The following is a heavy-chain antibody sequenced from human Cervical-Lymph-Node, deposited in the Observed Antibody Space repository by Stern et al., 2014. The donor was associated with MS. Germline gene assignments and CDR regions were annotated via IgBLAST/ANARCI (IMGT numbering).Heavy chain of an antibody. Sequence: VQLVASGADVKKPGSSVRVSCKASGGISWLRQAPGQGLEWMGGLLPLVGTGTENSAQSFQGRLTIVRDTSTNRTYMGLRRLVFDDPAVFFCARGAGDNWFDPWGQGTLVSVSS. J-gene: IGHJ5*02. CDR1: GG. CDR3: ARGAGDNWFDP. V-gene: IGHV1-69*06. D-gene: IGHD3-10*01. CDR2: LLPLVGTGTE.